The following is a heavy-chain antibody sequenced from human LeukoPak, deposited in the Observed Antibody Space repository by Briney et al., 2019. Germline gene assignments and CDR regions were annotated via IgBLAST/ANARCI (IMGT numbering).Heavy chain of an antibody. CDR3: ARDLSIAAAEIDY. Sequence: PSETLSLTCAVYGGSFGGYYWSWIRQPPGKGLEWIGEINHSGSTNYNPSLKSRVTISVDTSKNQFSLKLSSVTAADTAVYYCARDLSIAAAEIDYWGQGTLVTVSS. J-gene: IGHJ4*02. CDR1: GGSFGGYY. CDR2: INHSGST. V-gene: IGHV4-34*01. D-gene: IGHD6-13*01.